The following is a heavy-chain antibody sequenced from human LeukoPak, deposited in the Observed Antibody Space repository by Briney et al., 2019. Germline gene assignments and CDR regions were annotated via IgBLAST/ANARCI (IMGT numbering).Heavy chain of an antibody. CDR2: IYYSGST. CDR1: GGSFSSSSYY. J-gene: IGHJ6*03. CDR3: GRDLLVSSSSSPEGSYYYYMDV. V-gene: IGHV4-39*02. Sequence: SETLSLTCTVSGGSFSSSSYYWGWIRQPPGKGLEWIGSIYYSGSTYYNPSLKSRVTISVDTSKNQFSLKLSSVTAADTAVYYCGRDLLVSSSSSPEGSYYYYMDVWGKGTTVTVSS. D-gene: IGHD6-13*01.